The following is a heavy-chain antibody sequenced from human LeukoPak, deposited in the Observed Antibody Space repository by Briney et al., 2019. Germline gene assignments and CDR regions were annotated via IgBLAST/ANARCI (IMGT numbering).Heavy chain of an antibody. CDR1: GGSISSGGYY. CDR2: IYYSGST. Sequence: SETLSLTCTVSGGSISSGGYYWSWIRQHPGKGLEWIGYIYYSGSTYYNPSLKSRVTISVDTSKNQFSLKLSSVTAADTAVYHCASYYGWYFDYWGQGTLVTVSS. V-gene: IGHV4-31*03. J-gene: IGHJ4*02. D-gene: IGHD3-10*01. CDR3: ASYYGWYFDY.